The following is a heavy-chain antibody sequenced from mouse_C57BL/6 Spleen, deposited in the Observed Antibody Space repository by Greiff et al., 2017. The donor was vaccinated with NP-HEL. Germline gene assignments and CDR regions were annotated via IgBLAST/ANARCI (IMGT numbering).Heavy chain of an antibody. V-gene: IGHV1-15*01. Sequence: VQLQQSGAELVRPGASVTLSCKASGYTFTDYEMHWVKQTPVHGLEWIGAIDPETGGTAYNQKFKGKAILTAAKSSSTAYMELRSLTSEDSAVYYCTRSGTGTPYFDYWGKGTTLTVSS. J-gene: IGHJ2*01. CDR2: IDPETGGT. CDR1: GYTFTDYE. CDR3: TRSGTGTPYFDY. D-gene: IGHD4-1*01.